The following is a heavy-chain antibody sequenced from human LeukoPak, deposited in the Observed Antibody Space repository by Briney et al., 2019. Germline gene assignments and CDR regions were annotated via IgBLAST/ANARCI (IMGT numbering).Heavy chain of an antibody. V-gene: IGHV4-38-2*01. D-gene: IGHD3-10*01. J-gene: IGHJ5*02. CDR3: AGHTSHGSGSYIGNWFDP. CDR1: GYSISSGYY. CDR2: IYHSGST. Sequence: SETLSLTCAVSGYSISSGYYWGWIRPPPGKGLEWIGSIYHSGSTYYNPSLKSRVTISVDTSKNQFSLKLSSVTAADTAVYYCAGHTSHGSGSYIGNWFDPWGQGTLVTVSS.